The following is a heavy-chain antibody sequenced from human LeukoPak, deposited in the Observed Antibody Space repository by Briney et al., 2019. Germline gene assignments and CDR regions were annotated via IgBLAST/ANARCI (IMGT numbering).Heavy chain of an antibody. J-gene: IGHJ6*03. CDR3: ARGPPGGYDYRSGFYYYYYMDV. Sequence: PSQTLSLTCTVSGGSISSDSYYWSWIRQPAGTGLEWLGRIYTSGSTKYNPSLKSRVTISVDTSKNQFSLRLNSVTAADTAVYYCARGPPGGYDYRSGFYYYYYMDVWGKGTTVTVSS. CDR2: IYTSGST. D-gene: IGHD5-12*01. CDR1: GGSISSDSYY. V-gene: IGHV4-61*02.